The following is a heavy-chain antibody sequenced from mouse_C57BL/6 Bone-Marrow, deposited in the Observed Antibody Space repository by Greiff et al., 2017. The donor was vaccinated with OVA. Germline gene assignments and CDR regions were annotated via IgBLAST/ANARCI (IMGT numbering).Heavy chain of an antibody. D-gene: IGHD2-5*01. CDR2: IWSGGST. J-gene: IGHJ4*01. V-gene: IGHV2-2*01. CDR3: ASYSNYPRFYAMDY. Sequence: VKVVESGPGLVQPSQRLSITCTVSGFSLTSYGVHWVRQSPGKGLEWLGVIWSGGSTDYNAAFISRLSISKDNSKSQVFFKMNSLQADDTAIYYCASYSNYPRFYAMDYWGQGTSVTVSS. CDR1: GFSLTSYG.